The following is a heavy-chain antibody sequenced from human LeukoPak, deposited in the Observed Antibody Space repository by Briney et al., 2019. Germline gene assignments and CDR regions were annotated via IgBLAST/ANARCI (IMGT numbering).Heavy chain of an antibody. CDR1: GFTFNNYD. D-gene: IGHD6-19*01. CDR3: AKDVSGWNDY. V-gene: IGHV3-30*02. CDR2: IRYDGNEK. Sequence: GGSLRLSCAASGFTFNNYDMHWVRQAPGKGLEWVTFIRYDGNEKYYTDPVKGRFTISRDNSKNTLYLQMNSLRAEDTAVYYCAKDVSGWNDYWGQGTLVTVSS. J-gene: IGHJ4*02.